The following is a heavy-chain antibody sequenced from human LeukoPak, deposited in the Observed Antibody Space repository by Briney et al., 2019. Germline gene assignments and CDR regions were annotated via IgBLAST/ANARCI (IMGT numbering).Heavy chain of an antibody. D-gene: IGHD1-7*01. CDR1: GGSISSTNYF. J-gene: IGHJ4*02. CDR2: FYYVGST. CDR3: ARGDMTGTNFDF. V-gene: IGHV4-39*01. Sequence: TSEPLSLTCTVSGGSISSTNYFWGWIRQPPGKGLEWIGSFYYVGSTYYNSSLKSRVTLSVDTSKSQFSLKLNSVTAADTAVYYCARGDMTGTNFDFWGQGTLVTVSS.